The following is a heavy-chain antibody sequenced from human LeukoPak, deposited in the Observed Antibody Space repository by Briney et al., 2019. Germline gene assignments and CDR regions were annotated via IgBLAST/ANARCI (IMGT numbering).Heavy chain of an antibody. V-gene: IGHV3-23*01. CDR2: ISSSGGST. D-gene: IGHD5/OR15-5a*01. J-gene: IGHJ4*02. CDR1: GFIFSTYI. CDR3: AKAAVYHDSCPDS. Sequence: PGGSLRLSCAASGFIFSTYIMSWVRQAPGKGLEWVSSISSSGGSTYYADSVKGRFTISRDHSKNTLYLQVNSLRAEDTAVYYCAKAAVYHDSCPDSWGQGTLVTVSS.